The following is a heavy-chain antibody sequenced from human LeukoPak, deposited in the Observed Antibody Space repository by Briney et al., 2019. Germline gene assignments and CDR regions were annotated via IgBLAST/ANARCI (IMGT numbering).Heavy chain of an antibody. D-gene: IGHD2-21*02. CDR1: GFTFSSYG. CDR3: AKERSGGDFFDH. Sequence: PGGTLRLSCAASGFTFSSYGMSWVRQAPGKGLEWVSGITSGRTTYYADSVKGRFTFSRDNSKNTLSLQMNNLRAEDTAIYYCAKERSGGDFFDHWGQGTLVTVSS. V-gene: IGHV3-23*01. J-gene: IGHJ4*02. CDR2: ITSGRTT.